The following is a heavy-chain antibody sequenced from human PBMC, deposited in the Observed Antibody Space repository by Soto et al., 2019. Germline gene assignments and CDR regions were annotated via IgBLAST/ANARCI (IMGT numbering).Heavy chain of an antibody. V-gene: IGHV1-8*01. CDR1: GYTFTSYD. CDR2: MNPNSGNT. D-gene: IGHD3-3*01. Sequence: ASVKVSCKASGYTFTSYDINWVRQATGQGLEWMGWMNPNSGNTGYAQKFQGRVTMTRNTSISTAYMELSSLRSEDTAVYYCARNRELRFLDYYYDMDVWGKGTTVTVSS. J-gene: IGHJ6*03. CDR3: ARNRELRFLDYYYDMDV.